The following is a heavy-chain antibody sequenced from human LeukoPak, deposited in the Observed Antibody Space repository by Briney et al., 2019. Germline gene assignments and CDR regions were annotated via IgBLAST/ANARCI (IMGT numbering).Heavy chain of an antibody. D-gene: IGHD3-22*01. CDR3: ARTYYYDRGWFDP. CDR2: INPNSGGT. J-gene: IGHJ5*02. Sequence: ASVKVSCKASGYTFTDYYIHWVRQAPGQGLEWMGWINPNSGGTNYTQKFQGRVTMTRDTSTSTVYMELSSLRSEDTAVYYCARTYYYDRGWFDPWGQGTLVTVSS. V-gene: IGHV1-2*02. CDR1: GYTFTDYY.